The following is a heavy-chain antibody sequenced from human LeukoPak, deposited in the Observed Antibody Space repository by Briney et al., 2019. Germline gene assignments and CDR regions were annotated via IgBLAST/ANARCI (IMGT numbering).Heavy chain of an antibody. CDR3: ARPAGWELLYDY. J-gene: IGHJ4*02. V-gene: IGHV1-46*01. CDR2: INPSGGST. CDR1: GYTFTGYY. Sequence: ASVKVSCKASGYTFTGYYMHWVRQAPGQGLEWMGIINPSGGSTSYAQKFQGRVTMTRDTSTSTDYMELSSLRSEDTAVYYCARPAGWELLYDYWGQGTLVTVSS. D-gene: IGHD1-26*01.